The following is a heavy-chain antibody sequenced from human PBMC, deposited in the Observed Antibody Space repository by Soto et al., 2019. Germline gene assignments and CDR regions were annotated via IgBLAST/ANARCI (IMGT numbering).Heavy chain of an antibody. CDR2: IKSKTDGGTT. V-gene: IGHV3-15*07. CDR3: TTVKDYDFWSGYANYYGMDV. Sequence: EVQLVESGGGLVKPGGSLRLSCAASGLSFSNAWMNWVRQAPGKGLECVGRIKSKTDGGTTDYAAPVKGRFTISRDDSKNTLYLQMNSLKTEDTAVYYCTTVKDYDFWSGYANYYGMDVWGQGTTVTVSS. J-gene: IGHJ6*02. D-gene: IGHD3-3*01. CDR1: GLSFSNAW.